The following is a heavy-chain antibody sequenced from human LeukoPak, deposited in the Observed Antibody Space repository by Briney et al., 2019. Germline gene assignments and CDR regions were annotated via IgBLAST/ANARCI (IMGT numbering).Heavy chain of an antibody. CDR1: GGSMSSYY. J-gene: IGHJ4*02. Sequence: SETLSLTCTVSGGSMSSYYWSWIRQPPGKGLEWIGYVYYSGSTNYNPSLKSRVTISVDTSKNQLSLKLSSVTAADTAVYYCARGDSYGAAEYWGQGTLVTVSS. V-gene: IGHV4-59*08. D-gene: IGHD5-18*01. CDR3: ARGDSYGAAEY. CDR2: VYYSGST.